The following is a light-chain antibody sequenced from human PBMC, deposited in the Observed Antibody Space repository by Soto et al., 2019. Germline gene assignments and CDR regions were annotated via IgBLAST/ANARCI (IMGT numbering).Light chain of an antibody. V-gene: IGLV2-14*01. CDR2: ELN. J-gene: IGLJ2*01. CDR1: TSDLGNYHF. CDR3: SSTSFTGNSDLLV. Sequence: QSALTQPASVSGSPGQSITISCTGITSDLGNYHFVPWYEVHPGKAPKLLIYELNKRPSGVSDRFSGSKSGNTASLTISGLQPEDEADYYCSSTSFTGNSDLLVFGGGTKVTVL.